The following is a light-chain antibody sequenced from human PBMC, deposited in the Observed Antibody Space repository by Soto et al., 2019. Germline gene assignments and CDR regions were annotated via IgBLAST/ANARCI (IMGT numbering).Light chain of an antibody. CDR3: QQYYSSRT. CDR2: GGS. CDR1: QSVGSRW. Sequence: EIGLTQSPGTVSLSRGERATLSCRASQSVGSRWLAWYQQKPGQAPRVLIYGGSNRDTGIPDRFSGSGSGADFTLAISRREPEDFAVYYCQQYYSSRTVRQGTNVQLK. J-gene: IGKJ1*01. V-gene: IGKV3-20*01.